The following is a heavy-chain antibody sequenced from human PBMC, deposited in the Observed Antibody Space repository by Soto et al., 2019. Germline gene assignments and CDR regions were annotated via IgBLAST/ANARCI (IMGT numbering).Heavy chain of an antibody. J-gene: IGHJ4*02. CDR2: MNPNSGNT. Sequence: GASVKVSCKASGYTFTSYDINWVRQATGQGLEWMGWMNPNSGNTGYAQKFQGRVTMTRNTSISTAYMELSSLRSEDTAVYYCARGPELFYGDYEITSDYWGQGTLVTVSS. CDR3: ARGPELFYGDYEITSDY. D-gene: IGHD4-17*01. CDR1: GYTFTSYD. V-gene: IGHV1-8*01.